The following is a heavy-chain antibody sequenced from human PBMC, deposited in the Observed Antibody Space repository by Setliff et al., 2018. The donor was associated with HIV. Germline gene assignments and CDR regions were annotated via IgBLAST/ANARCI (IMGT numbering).Heavy chain of an antibody. Sequence: PSETLSLTCTVSGVSISSSSHYWGWIRQPPGNRLEWIGSVSHRGGGITYYNPSLTSRVTISVDTSKKQFSLKLISVTDADTAIYYCARHPYVKDAFDIWGQGTMVTVSS. CDR2: VSHRGGGIT. D-gene: IGHD2-21*01. CDR3: ARHPYVKDAFDI. CDR1: GVSISSSSHY. V-gene: IGHV4-39*01. J-gene: IGHJ3*02.